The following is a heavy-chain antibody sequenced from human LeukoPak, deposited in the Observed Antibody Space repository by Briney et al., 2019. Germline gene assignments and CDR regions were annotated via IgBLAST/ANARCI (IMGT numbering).Heavy chain of an antibody. D-gene: IGHD6-13*01. CDR1: GYTFTSYD. J-gene: IGHJ5*02. CDR3: ARDLSSSWLINWFDP. V-gene: IGHV1-8*03. Sequence: ASVKVSCKASGYTFTSYDINWVRQATGQGLEWMGWMNPNSGNTGYAQKFQGRVTITRNTSISTAYMELRSLRSDDTAVYYCARDLSSSWLINWFDPWGQGTLVTVSS. CDR2: MNPNSGNT.